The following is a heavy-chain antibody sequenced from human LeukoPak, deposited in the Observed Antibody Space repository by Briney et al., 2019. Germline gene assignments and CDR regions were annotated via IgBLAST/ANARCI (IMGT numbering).Heavy chain of an antibody. V-gene: IGHV3-48*01. CDR2: ISSSTRTI. CDR1: GFTFSSYS. D-gene: IGHD4-17*01. CDR3: ARDVYGDYGSDY. Sequence: GGSLRLSCAVSGFTFSSYSMNWVRQAPGKGLEWLSYISSSTRTIYYADSVKGRFTISSDNAKNSLYLQMNSLRAEDTAVYYCARDVYGDYGSDYWGQGTLVTVSS. J-gene: IGHJ4*02.